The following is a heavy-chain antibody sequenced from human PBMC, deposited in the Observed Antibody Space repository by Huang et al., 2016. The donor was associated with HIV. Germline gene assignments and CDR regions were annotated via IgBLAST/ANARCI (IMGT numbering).Heavy chain of an antibody. CDR3: ARPLTGTTALGY. D-gene: IGHD1-20*01. CDR1: GSSISSSYY. CDR2: IYYSGNI. V-gene: IGHV4-39*01. Sequence: QLQLQESGPGLVKPSETLSLTCTVSGSSISSSYYWGWIRQPPGKGLEWIGKIYYSGNIAYNPSLKSRVTISVDTSKNHISLKVDSVTAADTAVYYCARPLTGTTALGYWGQGTLVTVSS. J-gene: IGHJ4*02.